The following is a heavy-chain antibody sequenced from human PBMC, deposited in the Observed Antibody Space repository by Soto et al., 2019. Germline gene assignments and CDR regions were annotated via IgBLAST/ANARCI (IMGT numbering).Heavy chain of an antibody. Sequence: QVQLQESGPGLVKPSQTLSLTCTVSGGSISSGGYYWSWIRQHPGKGLEWIGYIYYSGSTYYNPSLKSRVTISVDTYKTQFSLKLSSVTAADTAVYYCARDTYYYDSSGYYSRYYYYGMDVWGQGTTVTVSS. V-gene: IGHV4-31*03. CDR1: GGSISSGGYY. CDR2: IYYSGST. J-gene: IGHJ6*02. D-gene: IGHD3-22*01. CDR3: ARDTYYYDSSGYYSRYYYYGMDV.